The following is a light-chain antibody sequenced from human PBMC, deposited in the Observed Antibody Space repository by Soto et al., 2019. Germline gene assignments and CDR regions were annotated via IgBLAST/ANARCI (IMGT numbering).Light chain of an antibody. J-gene: IGKJ2*01. CDR2: GAS. Sequence: EIVMTQSPATLSVSPGERATLSCRASQSVTTNLAWYQQKPGQAPRLLIYGASTRATGVPARFSGIGSGTELTLTISSLQSEDFAVYYCQQYNNWPPYTFRQGTKLEIK. CDR1: QSVTTN. V-gene: IGKV3-15*01. CDR3: QQYNNWPPYT.